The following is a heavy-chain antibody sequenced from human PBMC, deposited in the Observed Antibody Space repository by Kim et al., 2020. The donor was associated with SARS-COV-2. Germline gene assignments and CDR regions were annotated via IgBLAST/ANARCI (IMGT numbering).Heavy chain of an antibody. CDR1: GFTFSTYW. CDR3: MRDAPQNWGEGYYYYGMDV. Sequence: GGSLRLSCAASGFTFSTYWMTWVRQAPGKGPEWVAKIKEDGSEKYYVDSVKGRFTISRDNAKSSLYLQMNSLRAEDTAVYYCMRDAPQNWGEGYYYYGMDVWGQGTTVIVSS. V-gene: IGHV3-7*03. D-gene: IGHD7-27*01. CDR2: IKEDGSEK. J-gene: IGHJ6*02.